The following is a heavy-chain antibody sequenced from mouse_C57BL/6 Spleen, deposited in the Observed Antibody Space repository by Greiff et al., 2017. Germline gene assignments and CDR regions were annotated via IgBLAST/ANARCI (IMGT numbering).Heavy chain of an antibody. Sequence: SGAELVRPGASVTLSCKASGYTFTDYEMHWVKQTPVHGLEWIGAIDPETGGTAYNQKFKGKAILTADKSSSTAYMELRSLTSEDSAVYYCTRMRRSGYDYFDYWGQGTTLTVSS. V-gene: IGHV1-15*01. CDR3: TRMRRSGYDYFDY. CDR2: IDPETGGT. D-gene: IGHD3-2*02. J-gene: IGHJ2*01. CDR1: GYTFTDYE.